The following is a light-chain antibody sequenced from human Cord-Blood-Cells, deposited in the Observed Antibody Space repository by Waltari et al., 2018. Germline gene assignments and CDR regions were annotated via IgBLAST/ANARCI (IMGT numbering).Light chain of an antibody. CDR2: DAS. CDR3: QQYDNLPPLT. J-gene: IGKJ4*01. CDR1: QDISNY. Sequence: DIQMTQSPSSLSASVGDRATITCKASQDISNYLNWYQQKPGKAPKLLIYDASNLETGGPSRFSGSGSGTDFTFTISSLQPEDIATYYCQQYDNLPPLTFGGGTKVEIK. V-gene: IGKV1-33*01.